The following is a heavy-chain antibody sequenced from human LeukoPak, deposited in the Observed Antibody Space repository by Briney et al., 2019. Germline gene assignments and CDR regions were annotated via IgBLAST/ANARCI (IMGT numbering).Heavy chain of an antibody. V-gene: IGHV4-4*07. CDR1: GNSFGDYY. D-gene: IGHD6-13*01. CDR2: IYTSGST. CDR3: AGTQTFSSWYLLDY. Sequence: PSETLSLTCTVSGNSFGDYYWSWIRQPAGKGLEWIGRIYTSGSTNYNPSLKSRVTISADTSKNQFSLKLSSVTAADTAVYYCAGTQTFSSWYLLDYWGQGTLVTVSS. J-gene: IGHJ4*02.